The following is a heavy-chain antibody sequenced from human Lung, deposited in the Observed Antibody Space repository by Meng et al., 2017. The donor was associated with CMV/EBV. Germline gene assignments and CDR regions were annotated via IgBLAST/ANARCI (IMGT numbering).Heavy chain of an antibody. CDR1: GYTFTGYY. CDR3: ARELDLQLGYCSGGSCYGGGNWFDP. Sequence: ASVKVSCKASGYTFTGYYMHWVRQAPGQGLEWMGWINPNSGGTNYAQKFQGRVTMTRDTSISTAYMELSRLRSDDTAVYYCARELDLQLGYCSGGSCYGGGNWFDPWGQGTLVTVSS. CDR2: INPNSGGT. V-gene: IGHV1-2*02. D-gene: IGHD2-15*01. J-gene: IGHJ5*02.